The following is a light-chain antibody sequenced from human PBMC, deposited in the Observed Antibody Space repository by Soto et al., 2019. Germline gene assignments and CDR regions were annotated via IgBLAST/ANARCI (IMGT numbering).Light chain of an antibody. J-gene: IGLJ1*01. CDR2: EVY. CDR3: SSYTSSSTLYV. CDR1: NSDLGDYNF. Sequence: QSALTQPASVSGSPGQSITISCTGTNSDLGDYNFVSWYQQHPDKAPKLIIFEVYNRPSGVSDRFSGSKSGKTASLTISGLQADDEAEYFCSSYTSSSTLYVFGTGTKVTVL. V-gene: IGLV2-14*01.